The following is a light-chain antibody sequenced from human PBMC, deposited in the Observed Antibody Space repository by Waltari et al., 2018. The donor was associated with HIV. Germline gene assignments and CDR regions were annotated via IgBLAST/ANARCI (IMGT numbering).Light chain of an antibody. Sequence: QSVLTQPPPVSGAPGQRVTPSRPGNTSHLGAGHDVHCYQPLQGTAPNLLIYGDAKRPSGVPDRFSGSTSGTSASLAITGLRAEDECDYYCQSYDRSLSGVIFGGGTKLTVL. CDR1: TSHLGAGHD. CDR3: QSYDRSLSGVI. J-gene: IGLJ2*01. CDR2: GDA. V-gene: IGLV1-40*01.